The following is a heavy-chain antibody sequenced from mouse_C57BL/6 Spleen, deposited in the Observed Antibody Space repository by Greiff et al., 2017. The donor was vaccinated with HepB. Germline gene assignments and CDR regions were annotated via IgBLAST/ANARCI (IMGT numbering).Heavy chain of an antibody. D-gene: IGHD1-1*01. Sequence: EVKLVESGGGLVKPGGSLKLSCAASGFTFSDYGMHWVRQAPEKGLEWVAYISSGSSTIYYADTVKGRFTISRDNAKNTLFLHRTSLTSEDTAMYNCARVLLRAMDCWGQGTTVTVSS. J-gene: IGHJ4*01. CDR1: GFTFSDYG. CDR2: ISSGSSTI. V-gene: IGHV5-17*01. CDR3: ARVLLRAMDC.